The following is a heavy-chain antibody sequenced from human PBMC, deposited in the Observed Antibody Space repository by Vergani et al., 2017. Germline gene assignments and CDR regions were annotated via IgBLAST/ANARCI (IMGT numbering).Heavy chain of an antibody. V-gene: IGHV4-31*11. Sequence: QVQLQQWGAGLLKPSETLSLTCAVYGGSISSGGYYWSWIRQHPGKGLEWIGYIYYSGSTYYNPSLKSRVTISVDTSKNQFSLKLSSVTAADTAVYYCARDRTTGEFDYWGQGTRVTVSS. CDR1: GGSISSGGYY. D-gene: IGHD7-27*01. CDR2: IYYSGST. CDR3: ARDRTTGEFDY. J-gene: IGHJ4*02.